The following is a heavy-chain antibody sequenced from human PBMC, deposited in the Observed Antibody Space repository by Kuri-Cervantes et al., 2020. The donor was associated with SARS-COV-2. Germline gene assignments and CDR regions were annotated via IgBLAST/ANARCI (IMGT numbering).Heavy chain of an antibody. CDR1: GFTFSSNW. Sequence: GESLKISCAASGFTFSSNWMSWGRQAPGKGLEWVSVIYSGGSTYYADSVKGRFTISRDNSKNTLYLQMNSLRAEDTAVYYCARALGNYWGQGTLVTVSS. V-gene: IGHV3-53*01. CDR2: IYSGGST. J-gene: IGHJ4*02. CDR3: ARALGNY.